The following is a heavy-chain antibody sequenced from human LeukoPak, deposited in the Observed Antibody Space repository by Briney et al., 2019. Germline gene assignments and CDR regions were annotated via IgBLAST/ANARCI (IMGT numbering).Heavy chain of an antibody. J-gene: IGHJ4*02. Sequence: PSETLSLTCTVSGGSFSPDYWSWIRQPAGQGLEWIGRIYTSGSSNYNPSLKSRATMSVDTSKNQISLKLTSVTAADTAVYYCARDRFSGSFSSFDYWGQGALVTVSS. CDR3: ARDRFSGSFSSFDY. CDR2: IYTSGSS. V-gene: IGHV4-4*07. D-gene: IGHD1-26*01. CDR1: GGSFSPDY.